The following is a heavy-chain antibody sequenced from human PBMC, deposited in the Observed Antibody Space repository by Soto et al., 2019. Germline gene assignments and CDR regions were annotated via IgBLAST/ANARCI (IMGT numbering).Heavy chain of an antibody. D-gene: IGHD3-3*01. J-gene: IGHJ4*02. CDR3: AREVYYDFWSGFNTHPYYFDD. CDR2: ISYDGSNK. Sequence: GGSLRLSCAASGFTFGSYGMHWVRQAPGKGLEWVAVISYDGSNKYYADSVKGRFTISRDNSKNTLYLQMNSLSSEDTAVHHCAREVYYDFWSGFNTHPYYFDDWGQGTLVTVSS. CDR1: GFTFGSYG. V-gene: IGHV3-30*03.